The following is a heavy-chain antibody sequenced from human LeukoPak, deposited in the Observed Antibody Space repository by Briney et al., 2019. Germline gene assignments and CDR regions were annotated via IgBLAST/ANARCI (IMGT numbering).Heavy chain of an antibody. CDR3: ARDRSSGYTLDY. J-gene: IGHJ4*02. Sequence: GGSLRLSCAASGFTFSSYAMHWVRQAPGKGLEGVAVISYDGSNKYYADSVKGRFTISGDNSKNTLYLQMNSLRAEDTAVYYCARDRSSGYTLDYWGQGTLVTVSS. CDR2: ISYDGSNK. D-gene: IGHD6-19*01. CDR1: GFTFSSYA. V-gene: IGHV3-30-3*01.